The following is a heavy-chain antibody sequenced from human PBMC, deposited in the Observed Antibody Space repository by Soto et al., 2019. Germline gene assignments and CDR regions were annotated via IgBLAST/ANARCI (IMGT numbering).Heavy chain of an antibody. V-gene: IGHV4-34*01. CDR2: INHSGST. CDR1: GGSFSGYY. Sequence: SETLSLTCAVYGGSFSGYYWSWIRQPPGKGLEGIGEINHSGSTNYNPSLKSRVTISVDTSKNQFSLKLSSVTAADTAVYYCASRTPRGAATPYYYYYGMDVWGQGTTVTVSS. CDR3: ASRTPRGAATPYYYYYGMDV. D-gene: IGHD2-15*01. J-gene: IGHJ6*02.